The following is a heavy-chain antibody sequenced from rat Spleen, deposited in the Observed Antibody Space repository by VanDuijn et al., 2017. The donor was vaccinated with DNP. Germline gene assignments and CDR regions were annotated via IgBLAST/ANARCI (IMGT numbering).Heavy chain of an antibody. CDR2: TNYAGGSRT. CDR3: ARPDY. CDR1: GFTFSDYY. Sequence: EVQLVESGGGSVQPGRSLKLSCAASGFTFSDYYMAWVRQAPTKGLEWVAYTNYAGGSRTNYRDSVKGRFTISRDNAKSTLYLQMDSLRSEDTATYYCARPDYWGQGVMVTVTS. V-gene: IGHV5-7*01. J-gene: IGHJ2*01.